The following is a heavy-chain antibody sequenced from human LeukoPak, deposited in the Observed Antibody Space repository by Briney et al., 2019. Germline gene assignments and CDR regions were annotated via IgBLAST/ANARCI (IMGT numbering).Heavy chain of an antibody. V-gene: IGHV3-30*02. CDR2: IRYDGSNK. J-gene: IGHJ4*02. Sequence: GGSLRLSCAASGFTFSSYGMHWVRQAPGKGLEWVAFIRYDGSNKYYADSVKGRFTISRDNSKNTLYLQMNSLRAEDTAVYYCAKERLREPVSKQVFNEPRRQLDYWGQGTLVTVSS. D-gene: IGHD1-26*01. CDR3: AKERLREPVSKQVFNEPRRQLDY. CDR1: GFTFSSYG.